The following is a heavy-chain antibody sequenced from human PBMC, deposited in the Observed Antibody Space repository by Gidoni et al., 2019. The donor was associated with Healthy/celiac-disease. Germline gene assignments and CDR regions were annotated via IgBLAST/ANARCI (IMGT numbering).Heavy chain of an antibody. D-gene: IGHD4-4*01. CDR1: GFTFSSYA. J-gene: IGHJ5*02. Sequence: EVQLLESGGGLVQPGGSLRLACAAPGFTFSSYAMGWVRQAPGKGLEWVSAISGSGGSTYYADSVKGRFTISRDNSKNTLYLQMNSLRAEDTAVYYCAKDRTTRPSWFDPWGQGTLVTVSS. V-gene: IGHV3-23*01. CDR2: ISGSGGST. CDR3: AKDRTTRPSWFDP.